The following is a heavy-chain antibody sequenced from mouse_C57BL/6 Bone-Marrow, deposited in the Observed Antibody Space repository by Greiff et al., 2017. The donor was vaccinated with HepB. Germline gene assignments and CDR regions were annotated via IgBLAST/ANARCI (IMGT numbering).Heavy chain of an antibody. CDR3: ARDTGTRRVWYFDV. D-gene: IGHD4-1*01. Sequence: EVQLVESGGGLVKPGGSLKLSCAASGFTFSSYAMSWVRQTPEKRLEWVATISDGGSYTYYPDNVKGRFTISRDNAKNNLYLQMSHLKSEDTAMYYCARDTGTRRVWYFDVWGTGTTVTVSS. J-gene: IGHJ1*03. CDR2: ISDGGSYT. V-gene: IGHV5-4*01. CDR1: GFTFSSYA.